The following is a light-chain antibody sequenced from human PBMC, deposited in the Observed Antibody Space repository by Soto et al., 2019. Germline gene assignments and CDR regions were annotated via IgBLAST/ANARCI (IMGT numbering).Light chain of an antibody. CDR1: SSDVGGYNY. CDR3: SSHAGINNVV. Sequence: QCALTQPPSASGSPGQSVTISCTGTSSDVGGYNYVSWYQQHPGKAPKLIIYEVTKRPSGVPDRFSGSKSGNTASLTVSGLLAEDEANYYCSSHAGINNVVFGGGTKLTVL. CDR2: EVT. J-gene: IGLJ3*02. V-gene: IGLV2-8*01.